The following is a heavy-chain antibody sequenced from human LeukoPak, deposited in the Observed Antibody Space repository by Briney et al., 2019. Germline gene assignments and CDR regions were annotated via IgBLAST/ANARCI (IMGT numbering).Heavy chain of an antibody. D-gene: IGHD3-3*01. Sequence: SETLSLTCAVYGGSFSGYYWSWIRQPPGKGLEWIGEINHSGSTNYNPSLKSRVTISVDTSKNQFSLKLGSVTAADTAVYYCARVPPLQRRITIFGVVIKEGWFDPWGQGTLVTVSS. J-gene: IGHJ5*02. CDR3: ARVPPLQRRITIFGVVIKEGWFDP. CDR1: GGSFSGYY. V-gene: IGHV4-34*01. CDR2: INHSGST.